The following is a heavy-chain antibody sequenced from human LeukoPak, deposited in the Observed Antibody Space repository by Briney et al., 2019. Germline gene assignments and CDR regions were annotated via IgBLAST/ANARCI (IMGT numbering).Heavy chain of an antibody. V-gene: IGHV4-59*08. CDR2: IYYSGST. CDR1: GGSIISYY. CDR3: ARRGYSSGWYYFDY. Sequence: PSETLSLTCTVSGGSIISYYWSWIRQPPGKGLEWIGYIYYSGSTNYNPSLKSRVNISVDTSKNQFYLKLSSVTAADTAVYYCARRGYSSGWYYFDYWGQGTLVTVSS. J-gene: IGHJ4*02. D-gene: IGHD6-19*01.